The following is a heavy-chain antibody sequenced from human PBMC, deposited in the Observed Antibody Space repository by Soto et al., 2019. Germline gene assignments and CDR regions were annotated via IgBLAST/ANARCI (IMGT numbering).Heavy chain of an antibody. D-gene: IGHD2-15*01. CDR3: AHGDLVVVAEYYFDY. CDR2: IYWDDDK. Sequence: SGPTLVNPTQTLTLTCTFSGFALSTSGVGVGWIRQPPGKALEWLALIYWDDDKRYSPSLKSRLTITKDTSKNQVVLTMTNMDPVDTATYYCAHGDLVVVAEYYFDYWGQGTLVTVSS. J-gene: IGHJ4*02. V-gene: IGHV2-5*02. CDR1: GFALSTSGVG.